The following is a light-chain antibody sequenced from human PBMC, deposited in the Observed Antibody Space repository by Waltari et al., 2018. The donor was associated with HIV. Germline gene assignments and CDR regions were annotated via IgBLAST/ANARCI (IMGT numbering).Light chain of an antibody. CDR3: QAWDSSTVWV. CDR1: TLGDKY. J-gene: IGLJ3*02. CDR2: QDS. Sequence: SYELTQPPSVSVSPGQTASITCSGATLGDKYSCWYQQKPGQSPVLVIYQDSKRPSGIPERFSGSNSGNTATLTISGTQAMDEADYYCQAWDSSTVWVFGGGTKLTVL. V-gene: IGLV3-1*01.